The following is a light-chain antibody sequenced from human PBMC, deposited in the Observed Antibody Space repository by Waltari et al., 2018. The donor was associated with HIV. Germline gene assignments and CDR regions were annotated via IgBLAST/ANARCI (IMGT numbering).Light chain of an antibody. CDR2: AAS. CDR1: QDITTS. CDR3: QQASSFPLS. V-gene: IGKV1-12*01. J-gene: IGKJ4*01. Sequence: QMTHSPSSLSASVGDRVIITCRASQDITTSLAWYQLKPGGPPRLLIFAASGLPGGVPPRFSGSASWTVFALTISNLQPEDSATYYCQQASSFPLSFGGGTKVEI.